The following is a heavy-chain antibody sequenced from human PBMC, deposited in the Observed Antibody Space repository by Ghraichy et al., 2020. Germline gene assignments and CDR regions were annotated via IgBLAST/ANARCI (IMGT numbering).Heavy chain of an antibody. CDR1: GGSFSGYY. J-gene: IGHJ4*02. Sequence: SETLSLTCAVYGGSFSGYYWSWIRQPPGKRLEWIGEINHSGSTNYNPSLKSRVTISVDTSKNQFSLKLSSVTAADTAVYYCAREIPAGSTGFDYWGQGTLVTVSS. V-gene: IGHV4-34*01. CDR3: AREIPAGSTGFDY. D-gene: IGHD3-10*01. CDR2: INHSGST.